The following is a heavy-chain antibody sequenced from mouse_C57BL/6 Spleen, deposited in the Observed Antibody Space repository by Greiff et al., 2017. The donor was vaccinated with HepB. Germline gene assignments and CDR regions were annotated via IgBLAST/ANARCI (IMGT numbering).Heavy chain of an antibody. Sequence: VQLQQPGAELVKPGASVKLSCKASGYTFTSYWMQWVKQRPGQGLEWIGEIDPSDSYTNYNQKFKGKATLTVDTSSSTAYMQLSSLISEDSAVYYCARKAYYGSSYWYFDVWGTGTTVTVSS. CDR1: GYTFTSYW. D-gene: IGHD1-1*01. V-gene: IGHV1-50*01. J-gene: IGHJ1*03. CDR2: IDPSDSYT. CDR3: ARKAYYGSSYWYFDV.